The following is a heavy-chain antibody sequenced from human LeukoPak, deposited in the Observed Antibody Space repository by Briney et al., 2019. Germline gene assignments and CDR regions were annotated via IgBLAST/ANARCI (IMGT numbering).Heavy chain of an antibody. CDR2: TYYRSRWYN. Sequence: SQTLSLTCAISGGSVSSNSATWNWIRQSPSRGLEWLGRTYYRSRWYNDYAVSVKSRITINPDTYKNQFSLQLNSVTPEDTAVYYCARVTAPFTVSDAFDIWGQGTVVTVSS. D-gene: IGHD2-21*02. CDR1: GGSVSSNSAT. V-gene: IGHV6-1*01. CDR3: ARVTAPFTVSDAFDI. J-gene: IGHJ3*02.